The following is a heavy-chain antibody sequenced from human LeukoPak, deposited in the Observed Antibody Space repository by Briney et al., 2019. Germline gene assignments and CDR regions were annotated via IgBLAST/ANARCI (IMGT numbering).Heavy chain of an antibody. V-gene: IGHV1-2*02. Sequence: ASVKVSCKASGYTFTGYYMHWVRQAPGQGLEWMGWINPNSGGTNYAQKFQGRVTMTRDTSISTAYMELSRLRSDDTAVYYCASFKRSALPNYYYMDVWGKGTTVTVSS. J-gene: IGHJ6*03. CDR2: INPNSGGT. CDR3: ASFKRSALPNYYYMDV. D-gene: IGHD1-26*01. CDR1: GYTFTGYY.